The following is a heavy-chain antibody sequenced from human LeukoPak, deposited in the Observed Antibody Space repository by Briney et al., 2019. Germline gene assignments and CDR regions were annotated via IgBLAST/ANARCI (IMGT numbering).Heavy chain of an antibody. V-gene: IGHV3-23*01. D-gene: IGHD3-3*01. J-gene: IGHJ5*02. Sequence: GGSLRLSCAASGFTFSSYAMSWVRQAPGKGLEWVSDTSGSGGSTYYADSVKGRFTVSRDNSKNTLYLQMNSLRAEDTAVYYCARFQVAYYDPSGFDPWGQGSLVTVSS. CDR1: GFTFSSYA. CDR3: ARFQVAYYDPSGFDP. CDR2: TSGSGGST.